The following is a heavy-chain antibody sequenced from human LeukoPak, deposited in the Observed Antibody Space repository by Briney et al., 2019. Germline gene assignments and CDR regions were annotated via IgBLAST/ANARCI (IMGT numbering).Heavy chain of an antibody. CDR2: IRYDGSNK. D-gene: IGHD3-9*01. J-gene: IGHJ6*03. Sequence: PGGSLRLSCAASGFTFSSYGMHWVRQAPGKGLEWVAFIRYDGSNKYYADSVKGRFTISRDNSKNTLYLQMNSLRAEDTAVYYCAKRPQGDYDILTGYPLPLYYMDVWGKGTTVTISS. V-gene: IGHV3-30*02. CDR1: GFTFSSYG. CDR3: AKRPQGDYDILTGYPLPLYYMDV.